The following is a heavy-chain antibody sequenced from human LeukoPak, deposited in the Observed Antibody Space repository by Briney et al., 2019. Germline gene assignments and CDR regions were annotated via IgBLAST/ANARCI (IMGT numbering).Heavy chain of an antibody. V-gene: IGHV4-4*07. Sequence: SETLSLTCTVSGGSMSNYYWSWIRQPAGKGLEWIGRIYTNGSTNYNPSLKSRVTMSVDTSKNQFSLKLSSVTAADTAVYYCARVYSNYGHYDYWGQGTLVTVSS. CDR3: ARVYSNYGHYDY. CDR1: GGSMSNYY. J-gene: IGHJ4*02. D-gene: IGHD4-11*01. CDR2: IYTNGST.